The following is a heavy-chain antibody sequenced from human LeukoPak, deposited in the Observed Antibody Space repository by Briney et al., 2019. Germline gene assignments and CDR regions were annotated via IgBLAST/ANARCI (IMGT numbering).Heavy chain of an antibody. D-gene: IGHD4-17*01. CDR1: GGSISSSNW. V-gene: IGHV4-4*02. Sequence: PSETLSLTCAVPGGSISSSNWWSWVRQPPGKGLEWIGEIYHSGSTNYNPSLKSRVTISVDTSKNQFSLKLSSVTAADTAVYYCARETTRDRFMDVWGKGTTVTVSS. CDR2: IYHSGST. J-gene: IGHJ6*03. CDR3: ARETTRDRFMDV.